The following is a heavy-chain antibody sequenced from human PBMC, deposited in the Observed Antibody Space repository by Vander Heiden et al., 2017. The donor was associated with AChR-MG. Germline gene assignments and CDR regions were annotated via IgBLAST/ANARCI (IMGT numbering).Heavy chain of an antibody. V-gene: IGHV3-23*01. CDR1: GFTFSSYA. CDR3: AKDLAQNYYDSSGYQTAP. D-gene: IGHD3-22*01. Sequence: EVQLLESGGGLVQPGGSLRLSCAASGFTFSSYAMSWVRQAPGKGLEWVSAISGSGGSTYYADSVKGRFTISRDNSKNTLYLQMNSLRAEDTAVYYCAKDLAQNYYDSSGYQTAPWGQGTLVTVSS. J-gene: IGHJ5*02. CDR2: ISGSGGST.